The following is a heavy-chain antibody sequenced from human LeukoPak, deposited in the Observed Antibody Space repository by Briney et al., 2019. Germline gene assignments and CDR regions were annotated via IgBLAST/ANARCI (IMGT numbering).Heavy chain of an antibody. V-gene: IGHV4-38-2*01. CDR1: DYFISSGYY. J-gene: IGHJ4*02. CDR2: IYHSGST. CDR3: SRKRWFGELFLFDY. Sequence: PSETLFLTCAASDYFISSGYYWGWIRQPPGKGLEWIGSIYHSGSTYYNPSLKSRVNMSVDTSKNQFSLKLSSVTAADTAVYYCSRKRWFGELFLFDYWGQGTLVTVSS. D-gene: IGHD3-10*01.